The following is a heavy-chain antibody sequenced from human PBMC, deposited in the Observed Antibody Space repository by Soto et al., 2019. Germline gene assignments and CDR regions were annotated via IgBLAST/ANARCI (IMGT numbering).Heavy chain of an antibody. Sequence: QVQVVQSGVEVRRPGSSVKVSCKASGDTFKNCVISWVRQAPGQGLEWMGGIIPLFGTTDFAQRFQGRLTITTDESTTTASRELSRLRSEDTATYYCAAELGFGKLSVVWGQGNTVIVSS. D-gene: IGHD3-10*01. CDR3: AAELGFGKLSVV. J-gene: IGHJ6*02. CDR2: IIPLFGTT. CDR1: GDTFKNCV. V-gene: IGHV1-69*01.